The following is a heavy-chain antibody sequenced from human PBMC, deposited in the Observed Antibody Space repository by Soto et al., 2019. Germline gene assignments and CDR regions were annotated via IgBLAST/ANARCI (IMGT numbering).Heavy chain of an antibody. CDR3: ARDRAKVMSFFVY. CDR2: INRSGGST. D-gene: IGHD4-4*01. J-gene: IGHJ4*02. V-gene: IGHV1-46*01. CDR1: GYTFTSYY. Sequence: QVQLVQSGAEVKKPGASVKVSCKASGYTFTSYYMHWVRQAPGQGLEWMGIINRSGGSTSYAQKFQGSVTMTRDTCTSTVYMELSSLRSDDSAVYYCARDRAKVMSFFVYWGQGTLVTVSS.